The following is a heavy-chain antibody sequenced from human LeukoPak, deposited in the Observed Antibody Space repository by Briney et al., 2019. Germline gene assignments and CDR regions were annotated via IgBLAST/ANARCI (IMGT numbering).Heavy chain of an antibody. CDR2: VNPTSGDT. CDR3: ARVVMKAFYYYYMDV. Sequence: ASVKVSCKASGYTFIDYDVNWVRQAPGQGLEWMGWVNPTSGDTGYAQKFQGRVTMTRSMSKNTAYMELSRLRSEENAVYFCARVVMKAFYYYYMDVWGKET. CDR1: GYTFIDYD. D-gene: IGHD2-21*01. V-gene: IGHV1-8*01. J-gene: IGHJ6*03.